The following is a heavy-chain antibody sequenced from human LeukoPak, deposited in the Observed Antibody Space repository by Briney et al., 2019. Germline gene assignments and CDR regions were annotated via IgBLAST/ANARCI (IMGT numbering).Heavy chain of an antibody. CDR3: ARSTPRPLYCSSTSCWGYFDY. D-gene: IGHD2-2*01. V-gene: IGHV1-69*05. J-gene: IGHJ4*02. Sequence: SVKVSCKASGGTFSSYAISWVRQAPGQGLEWMGGIIPIFGTANYAQKFQGRVTITTDESTSTAYMELSSLRSEDTAVYYCARSTPRPLYCSSTSCWGYFDYWGQGTLVTVSS. CDR1: GGTFSSYA. CDR2: IIPIFGTA.